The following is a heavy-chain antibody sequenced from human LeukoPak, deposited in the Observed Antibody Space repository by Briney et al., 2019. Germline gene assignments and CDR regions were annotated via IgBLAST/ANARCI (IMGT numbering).Heavy chain of an antibody. Sequence: GRSLRLSCAASGFTFSSYAMHWVRQAPGKGLEWVAVISYDGSNKYYADSVKGRFTISRDNSKNTLYLQMNSLRAEDTAVYYCARYQLLLWGQGTLVTVSS. CDR1: GFTFSSYA. D-gene: IGHD2-2*01. CDR3: ARYQLLL. J-gene: IGHJ4*02. CDR2: ISYDGSNK. V-gene: IGHV3-30*01.